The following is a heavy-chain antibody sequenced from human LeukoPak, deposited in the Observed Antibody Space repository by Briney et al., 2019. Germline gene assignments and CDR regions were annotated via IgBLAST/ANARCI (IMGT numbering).Heavy chain of an antibody. CDR1: GFTFSSYE. CDR3: AELGITMIGGV. CDR2: ISSSGSTI. D-gene: IGHD3-10*02. V-gene: IGHV3-48*03. Sequence: GGSLRLSCAASGFTFSSYEMNWVRQAPGKGLEWVSYISSSGSTIYYADSVKGRFTISGDSAKNSLYLQMNSLRAEDTAVYYCAELGITMIGGVWGKGTTVTISS. J-gene: IGHJ6*04.